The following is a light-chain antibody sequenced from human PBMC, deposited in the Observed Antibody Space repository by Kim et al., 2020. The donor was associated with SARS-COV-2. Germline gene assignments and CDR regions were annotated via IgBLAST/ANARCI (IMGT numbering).Light chain of an antibody. Sequence: ALTQPASVSGSPGQSITISCTGTSSDVGGYNYVSWYQQHPGKAPKLMIYDVSNRPSGVSDRFSGSKSGNTASLTISGLQAEDEADYYCSSYTSSSTRVFGGGTQLTVL. CDR2: DVS. CDR3: SSYTSSSTRV. J-gene: IGLJ2*01. V-gene: IGLV2-14*03. CDR1: SSDVGGYNY.